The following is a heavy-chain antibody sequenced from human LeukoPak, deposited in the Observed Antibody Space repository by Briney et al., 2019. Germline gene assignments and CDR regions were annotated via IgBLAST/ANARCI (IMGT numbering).Heavy chain of an antibody. CDR1: GYTFTNYG. Sequence: GSSVKVSCKASGYTFTNYGINWVRQAPGQGLEWMGWISAYNGNTYYAQKFQGRVTMTTETSTSTVDMELRSLTSDDTALYYCARGGGIRRVGYRSPLSDFDCWGQGTLVTVSS. V-gene: IGHV1-18*01. CDR3: ARGGGIRRVGYRSPLSDFDC. J-gene: IGHJ4*02. D-gene: IGHD5-24*01. CDR2: ISAYNGNT.